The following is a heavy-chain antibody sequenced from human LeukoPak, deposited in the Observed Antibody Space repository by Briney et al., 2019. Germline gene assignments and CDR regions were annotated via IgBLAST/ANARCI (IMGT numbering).Heavy chain of an antibody. CDR1: GYTLTGYY. Sequence: ASVKVSCKASGYTLTGYYMHWVRLAPGQGLEWMGWINPSSGDTNYAQKFQGRFTMTRDTSISTAYMELSRLRSDDTAVYYCAKNPYEYYFDYWGRGTLVTVSS. CDR2: INPSSGDT. CDR3: AKNPYEYYFDY. V-gene: IGHV1-2*02. J-gene: IGHJ4*02. D-gene: IGHD5-12*01.